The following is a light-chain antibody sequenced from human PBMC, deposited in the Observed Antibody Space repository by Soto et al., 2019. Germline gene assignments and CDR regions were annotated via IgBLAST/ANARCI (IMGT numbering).Light chain of an antibody. CDR2: DTS. V-gene: IGKV3-11*01. Sequence: EIVLTQSPATLSLSPGERATLSCRASQSVSRYLAWYQQKPGQAPRLLIYDTSNRATGIPARFSGSGSGTDFTLTISSLEPEDFAVYYCLQRRSWPLTFGGGTKAEIK. CDR1: QSVSRY. J-gene: IGKJ4*01. CDR3: LQRRSWPLT.